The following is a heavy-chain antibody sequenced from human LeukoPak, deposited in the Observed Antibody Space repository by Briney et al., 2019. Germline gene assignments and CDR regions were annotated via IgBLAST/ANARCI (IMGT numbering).Heavy chain of an antibody. D-gene: IGHD4-11*01. V-gene: IGHV1-2*02. CDR1: GYTFTGNY. Sequence: ASVKVSCKASGYTFTGNYLYWVRQAPGRGLEWVGWINPNSGGTSYGQKFQGRVTLTRDTSINTAYMELSRLRSDDTAVYYCARLDYSKFVKWGQGTLVTVSS. CDR3: ARLDYSKFVK. J-gene: IGHJ4*02. CDR2: INPNSGGT.